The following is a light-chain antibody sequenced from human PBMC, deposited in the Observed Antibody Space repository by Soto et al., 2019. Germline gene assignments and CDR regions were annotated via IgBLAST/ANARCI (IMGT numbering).Light chain of an antibody. CDR3: ISYAGSNKPA. V-gene: IGLV2-8*01. J-gene: IGLJ2*01. CDR1: SSDVGGYNY. CDR2: DGH. Sequence: QSVLTQPPSASGSPGQSVAISCSGTSSDVGGYNYVSWYQQHPGKAPKLMIYDGHKRPSGVPDRFSGSKSGNTASLTVSGLQAENEADYYCISYAGSNKPAFGGGTKVTVL.